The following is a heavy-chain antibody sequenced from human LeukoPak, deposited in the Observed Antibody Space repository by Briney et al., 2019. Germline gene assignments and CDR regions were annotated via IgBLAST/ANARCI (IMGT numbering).Heavy chain of an antibody. CDR1: GYTFTGYY. CDR2: IIPNSGAT. Sequence: ASVKVSCKASGYTFTGYYIHWVRQAPGQGLEWMGWIIPNSGATTYAQKFQGRVAMTRDTSISTAYMELSRLTSDDTAVYYCARDDCPGNTCSDGPWGQGTLVTVSS. J-gene: IGHJ5*02. V-gene: IGHV1-2*02. CDR3: ARDDCPGNTCSDGP. D-gene: IGHD2-8*02.